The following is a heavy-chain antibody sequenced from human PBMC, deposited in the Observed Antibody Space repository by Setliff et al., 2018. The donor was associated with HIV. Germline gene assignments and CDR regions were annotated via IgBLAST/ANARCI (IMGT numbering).Heavy chain of an antibody. Sequence: PGGSLRLSCTASGFTFGDYAMSWVRQAPGKGLEWVGFIRRKAYGGTTEYAASVKGRFTISRDDSKSIAYLQMNSLKTEDTAVYYCTRSAGFGDYLLDAFDIWGQGTMVTVSS. J-gene: IGHJ3*02. CDR1: GFTFGDYA. CDR2: IRRKAYGGTT. V-gene: IGHV3-49*04. D-gene: IGHD4-17*01. CDR3: TRSAGFGDYLLDAFDI.